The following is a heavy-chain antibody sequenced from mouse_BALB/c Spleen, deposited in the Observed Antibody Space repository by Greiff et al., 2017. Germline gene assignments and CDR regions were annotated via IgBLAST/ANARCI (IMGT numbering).Heavy chain of an antibody. CDR2: IYPGNGDT. CDR3: ASHYYGSNYAMDY. V-gene: IGHV1-12*01. CDR1: GYTFTSYN. Sequence: QVQLQQSGAELVKPGASVKMSCKASGYTFTSYNMHWVKQTPGQGLEWIGAIYPGNGDTSYNQKFKGKATLTADKSSSTAYMQLSSLTSEDSAVYYCASHYYGSNYAMDYWGQGTSVTVSS. J-gene: IGHJ4*01. D-gene: IGHD1-1*01.